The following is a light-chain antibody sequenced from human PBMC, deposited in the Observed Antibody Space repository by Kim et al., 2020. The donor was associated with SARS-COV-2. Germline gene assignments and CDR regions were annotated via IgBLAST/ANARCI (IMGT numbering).Light chain of an antibody. J-gene: IGLJ1*01. V-gene: IGLV3-19*01. CDR3: NSRDTSGYSYV. Sequence: SSELTQDPAVSVALGQTVRITCQGDSLRRFYASWYQLKAGQAPVFVLYGKNNRPSGIPDRFSGSSSGNTASMTISGAQAEDEADYYCNSRDTSGYSYVFRTGTNVTVL. CDR2: GKN. CDR1: SLRRFY.